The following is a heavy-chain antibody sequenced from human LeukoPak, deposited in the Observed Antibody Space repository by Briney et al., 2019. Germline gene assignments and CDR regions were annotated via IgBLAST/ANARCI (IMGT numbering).Heavy chain of an antibody. CDR3: ARGDGDPYSFDY. CDR1: GGSISSSSHH. D-gene: IGHD4-17*01. J-gene: IGHJ4*02. Sequence: SETLSLTCTVSGGSISSSSHHWGWIRQPPGKGLEWIGTIYYTGTAYYNPSLKSRLAISVDTSKNQFSLKLSSVTAADTAVYYCARGDGDPYSFDYWGQGTLVTVSS. CDR2: IYYTGTA. V-gene: IGHV4-39*01.